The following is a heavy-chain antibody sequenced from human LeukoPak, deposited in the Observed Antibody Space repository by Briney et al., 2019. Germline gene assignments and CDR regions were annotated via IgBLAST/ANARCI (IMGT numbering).Heavy chain of an antibody. V-gene: IGHV4-34*01. CDR3: ARGNNLHWFDP. Sequence: SETLSLTCAVYGGSFSGYYWSWIRQPPGKGLEWIGEINHRGSAIYNPSLESRVTISVDTSKNQFSLSLISVTAADTAVYYCARGNNLHWFDPWGQGTLVTVSS. CDR2: INHRGSA. D-gene: IGHD1/OR15-1a*01. J-gene: IGHJ5*02. CDR1: GGSFSGYY.